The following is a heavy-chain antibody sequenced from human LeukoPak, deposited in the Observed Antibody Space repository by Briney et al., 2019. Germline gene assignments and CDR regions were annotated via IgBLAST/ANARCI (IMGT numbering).Heavy chain of an antibody. CDR1: GGTFSSYA. V-gene: IGHV1-69*13. CDR2: IIPIFGTA. J-gene: IGHJ6*03. Sequence: ASVKVSCKASGGTFSSYAISWVRQAPGQGLEWMGGIIPIFGTANYAQKFQGRVTITADESTSTAYMELSSLGSEDTAVYYCARGGLGPAATLYYYYYMDVWGKGTTVTVSS. D-gene: IGHD2-2*01. CDR3: ARGGLGPAATLYYYYYMDV.